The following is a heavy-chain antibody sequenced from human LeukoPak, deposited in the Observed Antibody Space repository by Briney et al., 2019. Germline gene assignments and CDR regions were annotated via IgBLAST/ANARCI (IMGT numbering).Heavy chain of an antibody. CDR2: IYYSGST. CDR3: ARAIVVVAATVYYFDY. Sequence: SETLSLTCTVSGGSISSSSYYWSWIRQPPGKGLEWIGYIYYSGSTNYNPSLKSRVTISVDTSKNQFSLKLSSVTAADTAVYYCARAIVVVAATVYYFDYWGQGTLVTVSS. D-gene: IGHD2-15*01. CDR1: GGSISSSSYY. V-gene: IGHV4-61*01. J-gene: IGHJ4*02.